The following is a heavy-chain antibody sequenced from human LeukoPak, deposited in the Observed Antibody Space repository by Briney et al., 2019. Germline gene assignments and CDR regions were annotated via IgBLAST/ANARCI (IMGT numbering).Heavy chain of an antibody. CDR2: IYYSGST. D-gene: IGHD6-13*01. CDR3: ASGVGGYNFDY. CDR1: GGSISSYY. V-gene: IGHV4-59*01. Sequence: PSETLSLTCTVSGGSISSYYWTWIRQPPGKGLEWIGYIYYSGSTNYNPSLKSRVTISVDTSKNQFSLKLTSVTAADTAVYYCASGVGGYNFDYWGQGTLVTVSS. J-gene: IGHJ4*02.